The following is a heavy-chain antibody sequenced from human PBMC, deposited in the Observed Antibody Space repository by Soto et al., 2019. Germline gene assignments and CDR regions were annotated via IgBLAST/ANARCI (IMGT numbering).Heavy chain of an antibody. D-gene: IGHD1-1*01. Sequence: QVQLVQSGAEVKKPGSSVKVSCKASGGTFSSYTISWVRQAPGQGLEWMGRIIPILGIANYAQKFQGRVTITADESTSTAYMELSSLRSEDTAVYYCARVGPLETDAFDIWGQGTMVTVSS. CDR2: IIPILGIA. CDR1: GGTFSSYT. J-gene: IGHJ3*02. V-gene: IGHV1-69*02. CDR3: ARVGPLETDAFDI.